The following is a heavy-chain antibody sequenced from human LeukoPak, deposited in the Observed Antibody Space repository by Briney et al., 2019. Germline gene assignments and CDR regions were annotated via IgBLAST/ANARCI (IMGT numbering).Heavy chain of an antibody. CDR1: GFSFRSDV. CDR2: ISGSGGST. J-gene: IGHJ4*02. D-gene: IGHD3-3*01. CDR3: AKDLEHWSGYSDYYFDY. Sequence: PGGSLRLSCAASGFSFRSDVMHWVRQAPGKGLEWVSAISGSGGSTYYADSVKGRFTISRDNSKNTLYLQMNSLRAEDTAVYYCAKDLEHWSGYSDYYFDYWGQGTLVTVSS. V-gene: IGHV3-23*01.